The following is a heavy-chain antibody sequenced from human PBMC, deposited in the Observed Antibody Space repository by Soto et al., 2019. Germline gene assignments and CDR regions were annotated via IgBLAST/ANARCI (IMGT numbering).Heavy chain of an antibody. CDR3: ARGGRITIFGVVMHKDYYYYGMDV. D-gene: IGHD3-3*01. J-gene: IGHJ6*02. V-gene: IGHV1-2*02. Sequence: ASVKVSCTASGSTFTGYYMHWVRQAPGQGLEWMGWINPNSGGTNYAQKFQCRVTMTRDTSISTAYMELSRLRSDDTAVYYCARGGRITIFGVVMHKDYYYYGMDVWGQGTTVTV. CDR2: INPNSGGT. CDR1: GSTFTGYY.